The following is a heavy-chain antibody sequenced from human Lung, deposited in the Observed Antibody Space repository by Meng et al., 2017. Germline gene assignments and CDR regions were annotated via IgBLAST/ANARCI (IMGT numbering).Heavy chain of an antibody. D-gene: IGHD5-24*01. CDR2: INHSGST. V-gene: IGHV4-34*01. Sequence: QVKLQRWGAGLVNPTHTLSFTSGVLCRAFSDYSGSGIRLPPGKGLEWIREINHSGSTNYNPSLESRATISVDTSQNILSLKLSSVSAADSAVYYCARGPSTMAHDFDYWGQGTLVTVSS. CDR1: CRAFSDYS. J-gene: IGHJ4*02. CDR3: ARGPSTMAHDFDY.